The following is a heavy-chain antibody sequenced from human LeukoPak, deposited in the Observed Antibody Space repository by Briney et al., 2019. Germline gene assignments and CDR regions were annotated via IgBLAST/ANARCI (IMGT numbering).Heavy chain of an antibody. V-gene: IGHV4-38-2*02. Sequence: SETLSLTCTVSGYSLSSASFWGWIRQPPGKGLEWIGDIYHSDITYYNPSLRSRVDISVDTSKNQFSLKLSSVTAADTAVYYCAREINWDDGLGAFDIWGQGTIVTVSS. CDR1: GYSLSSASF. D-gene: IGHD1-1*01. J-gene: IGHJ3*02. CDR2: IYHSDIT. CDR3: AREINWDDGLGAFDI.